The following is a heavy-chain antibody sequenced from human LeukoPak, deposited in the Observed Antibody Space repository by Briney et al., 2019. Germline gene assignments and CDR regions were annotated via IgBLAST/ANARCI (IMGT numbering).Heavy chain of an antibody. Sequence: PGGSLRLSCAASGFTFSNYMMHWDRQAPGKGLVWVSRIKSDGITITYADSVKGRFTISRDNAKNTLYLQMNSLRAEDTAVYYCLRDLNWSLDQWGQGTLVTVSS. CDR2: IKSDGITI. D-gene: IGHD1-20*01. CDR1: GFTFSNYM. V-gene: IGHV3-74*01. CDR3: LRDLNWSLDQ. J-gene: IGHJ4*02.